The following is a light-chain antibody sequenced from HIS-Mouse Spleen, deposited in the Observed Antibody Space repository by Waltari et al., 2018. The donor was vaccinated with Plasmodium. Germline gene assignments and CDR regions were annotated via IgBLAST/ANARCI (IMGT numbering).Light chain of an antibody. Sequence: QSALTQPPSASGSPGQSVTISCTGTSSDVGGYNYVSWYQQHPGKAPKLMIYEVSKRPSGVPDRFSGSKCGNTASLTVAGLQAEEEADYYCSSYAGSNPVVFGGGTKLTVL. CDR2: EVS. CDR1: SSDVGGYNY. V-gene: IGLV2-8*01. CDR3: SSYAGSNPVV. J-gene: IGLJ2*01.